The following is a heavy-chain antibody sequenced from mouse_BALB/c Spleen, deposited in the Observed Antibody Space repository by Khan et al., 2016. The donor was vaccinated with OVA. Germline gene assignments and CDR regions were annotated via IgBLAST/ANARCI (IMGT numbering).Heavy chain of an antibody. V-gene: IGHV3-2*02. CDR3: ARDGSRYYYAMDY. D-gene: IGHD2-3*01. CDR2: ISYSGST. CDR1: GYSITSDYA. J-gene: IGHJ4*01. Sequence: VQLKESGPGLVKPSQSLSLTCIVTGYSITSDYAWNWIRQFPGNKLEWMGYISYSGSTNYNPSLKSRISITRDTSKNQFFMQLNSVTTEDTATYYCARDGSRYYYAMDYWGQGTSVTVSS.